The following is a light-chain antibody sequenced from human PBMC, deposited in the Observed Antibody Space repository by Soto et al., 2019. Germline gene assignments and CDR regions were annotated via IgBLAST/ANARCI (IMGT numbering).Light chain of an antibody. CDR1: RSDVGGYNH. CDR2: DVN. V-gene: IGLV2-23*02. CDR3: CSYAGSITWV. Sequence: QSALTQPASVSGSPGQSITISCTGTRSDVGGYNHVSWYQQHPGKAPKLMIYDVNKRPSGVSNHFSGSKSGNTASLTISGLQVEDEADYYCCSYAGSITWVFGGGTKLTVL. J-gene: IGLJ3*02.